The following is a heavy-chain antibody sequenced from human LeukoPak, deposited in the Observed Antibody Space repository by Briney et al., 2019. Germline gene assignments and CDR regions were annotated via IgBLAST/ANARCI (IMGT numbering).Heavy chain of an antibody. D-gene: IGHD6-19*01. J-gene: IGHJ4*02. V-gene: IGHV3-7*04. Sequence: PGGSLRLSCAASGFTFSTYWMTWVRQDPGKGLEWVANINQDGSEKYYVDSVKGRTTISRDNAKNSLYLEMNSLRAEDTAVYYCARVRPVAGTDYWGQGIQLTVSS. CDR2: INQDGSEK. CDR1: GFTFSTYW. CDR3: ARVRPVAGTDY.